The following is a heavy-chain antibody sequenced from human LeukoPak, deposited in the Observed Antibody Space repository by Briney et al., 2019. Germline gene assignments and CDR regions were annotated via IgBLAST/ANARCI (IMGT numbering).Heavy chain of an antibody. CDR2: ISGSGGST. Sequence: GRSLRLSCAAAGFTFSSDAISWVRQAPGNGLEWVSAISGSGGSTYYADSVKGRFTICRDNSKNTLYLQMNSLRAEDTAVYYCAKDSGIYAQTSIAYWGQGTLVTVSS. D-gene: IGHD1-26*01. J-gene: IGHJ4*02. CDR1: GFTFSSDA. V-gene: IGHV3-23*01. CDR3: AKDSGIYAQTSIAY.